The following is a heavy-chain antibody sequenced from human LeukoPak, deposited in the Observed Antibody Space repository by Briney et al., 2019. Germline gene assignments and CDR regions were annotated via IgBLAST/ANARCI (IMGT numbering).Heavy chain of an antibody. J-gene: IGHJ4*02. V-gene: IGHV3-53*01. D-gene: IGHD1-26*01. CDR1: GFTVNTDH. CDR2: SYSEEWVPISSGGGSS. Sequence: GGSLRLSCAASGFTVNTDHMSWVRQAPGKGLEWVAISYSEEWVPISSGGGSSQYAESVKGRFTISRDNSRSTLSLQMNSLRAEDTALYYRARVWELSFDHWGQGTLVTVSS. CDR3: ARVWELSFDH.